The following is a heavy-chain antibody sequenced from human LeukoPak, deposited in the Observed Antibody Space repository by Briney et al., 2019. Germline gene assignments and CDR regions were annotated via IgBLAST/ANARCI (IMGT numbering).Heavy chain of an antibody. CDR2: ISYDGSNK. V-gene: IGHV3-30-3*01. D-gene: IGHD2-2*02. J-gene: IGHJ5*02. CDR3: ARDRIVVVPAAIPGWFDP. CDR1: GFTFSSYA. Sequence: GGSLRLSCAASGFTFSSYAMHWVRQAPGKGLEWVAVISYDGSNKYYADSVKGRFTISRDNSRNTLYLQMNSLRAEDTAVYYCARDRIVVVPAAIPGWFDPWGQGTLVTVSS.